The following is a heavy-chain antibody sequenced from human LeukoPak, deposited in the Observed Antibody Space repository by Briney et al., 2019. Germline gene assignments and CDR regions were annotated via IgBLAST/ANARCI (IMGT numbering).Heavy chain of an antibody. CDR3: AKDRSCTNDICHGHFDY. J-gene: IGHJ4*02. CDR1: GFTFSRYA. V-gene: IGHV3-23*01. D-gene: IGHD2-8*01. CDR2: ISGRGGAT. Sequence: GGSLRLSCAASGFTFSRYAVSWGREAPGKGLGWCSSISGRGGATYTAGSVKGGFTISTDTSKSTRYLQMSRLRAEDTDLYKRAKDRSCTNDICHGHFDYWGQGTLVTASS.